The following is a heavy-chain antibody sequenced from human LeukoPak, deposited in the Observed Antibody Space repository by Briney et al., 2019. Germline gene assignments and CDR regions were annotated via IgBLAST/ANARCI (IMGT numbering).Heavy chain of an antibody. CDR1: GGSFSVYY. CDR2: INHGGIT. CDR3: ARGRPIWGSGSYSKTKHSYYYSVDV. D-gene: IGHD3-10*01. Sequence: SETLSLTCAVYGGSFSVYYWSCIRQPPGRGLEWMGDINHGGITNYNPSLKSRVTISVDTSKNQLSLQMSSVTAEDTAVYYCARGRPIWGSGSYSKTKHSYYYSVDVWGKGTTVTVSS. J-gene: IGHJ6*03. V-gene: IGHV4-34*01.